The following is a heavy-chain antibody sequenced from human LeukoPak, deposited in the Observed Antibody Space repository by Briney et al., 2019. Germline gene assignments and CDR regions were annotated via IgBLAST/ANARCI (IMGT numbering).Heavy chain of an antibody. CDR3: TTVCHFYL. Sequence: GGSLRLSCATSGFTFSNAWLSWVRQAPGKGLEWVGRIKSDGTTDYAAPVKGRFTISRDVSKATLHLQMNSLKNEDTALYYCTTVCHFYLGGPGTLVTVSS. J-gene: IGHJ4*02. V-gene: IGHV3-15*01. CDR1: GFTFSNAW. D-gene: IGHD2/OR15-2a*01. CDR2: IKSDGTT.